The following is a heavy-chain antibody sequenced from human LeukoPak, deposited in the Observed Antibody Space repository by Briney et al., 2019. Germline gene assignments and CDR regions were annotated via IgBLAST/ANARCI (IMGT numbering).Heavy chain of an antibody. Sequence: GGSLRLSCEASGFTFSNSYMSWVRQAPGKGLEWVAIINPDGSQGSYVDSVKGRFAISRDNALNSLFLQMNSLSAEDTAVYYRARDPAYGALDIWGQGTTDTVSS. CDR1: GFTFSNSY. J-gene: IGHJ3*02. CDR2: INPDGSQG. D-gene: IGHD2-21*01. CDR3: ARDPAYGALDI. V-gene: IGHV3-7*01.